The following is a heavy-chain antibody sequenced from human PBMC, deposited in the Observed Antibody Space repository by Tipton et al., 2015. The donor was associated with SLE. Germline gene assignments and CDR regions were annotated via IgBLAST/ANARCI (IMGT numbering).Heavy chain of an antibody. CDR1: GGSISSGGYY. CDR3: AREAEIGVVIMGAFDI. J-gene: IGHJ3*02. CDR2: IYYSGST. V-gene: IGHV4-31*03. Sequence: TLSLTCTVSGGSISSGGYYWSWIRQHPGKGLEWIGYIYYSGSTYYNPSLKSRVTISVDTSKNQFSLKLSSVTAADTAVYYCAREAEIGVVIMGAFDIWGQGTMVTVSS. D-gene: IGHD3-3*01.